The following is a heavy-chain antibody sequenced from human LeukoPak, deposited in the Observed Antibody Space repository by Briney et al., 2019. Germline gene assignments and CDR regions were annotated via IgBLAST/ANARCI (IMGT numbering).Heavy chain of an antibody. CDR2: ISRSGPT. V-gene: IGHV3-23*01. Sequence: PGGSLRLSCTTSGFTFSRYDMQWVRQAPGEGLEWVSGISRSGPTYYRDSVRGRFTISRDNSKNTLYLQMNSLRAEDTAVYYCAKGESFAFATWGQGTMVTVSS. J-gene: IGHJ3*02. CDR1: GFTFSRYD. D-gene: IGHD2-21*01. CDR3: AKGESFAFAT.